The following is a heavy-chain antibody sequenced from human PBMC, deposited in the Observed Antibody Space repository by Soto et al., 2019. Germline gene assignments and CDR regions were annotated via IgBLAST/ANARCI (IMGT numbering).Heavy chain of an antibody. V-gene: IGHV4-30-4*01. CDR2: IAYSGST. CDR1: GGSISRGNYY. Sequence: QVQLQESGPGLVKPSQTLSLTCTVSGGSISRGNYYCSWIRQPPGQRLEWIGFIAYSGSTYYSTSLKSRVTISVDTSKGQCSLTLSFVTAADTSLYYCATMGTPATGLYFFDYWGQGSLVSVSS. CDR3: ATMGTPATGLYFFDY. J-gene: IGHJ4*02. D-gene: IGHD2-15*01.